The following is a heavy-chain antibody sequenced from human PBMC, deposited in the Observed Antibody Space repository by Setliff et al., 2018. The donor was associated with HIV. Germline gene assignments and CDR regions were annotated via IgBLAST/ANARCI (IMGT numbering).Heavy chain of an antibody. Sequence: SVKVSCKTSGVTFTTYSSTWVRQAPGQGLEWMGGIIPIIRSAKYAQKFQGRVTITADKSTSTAYMELSNLRSEDTAVYYCAREVNYYYDITGYTRDAFDIWGQGTMVTVSS. CDR3: AREVNYYYDITGYTRDAFDI. CDR1: GVTFTTYS. J-gene: IGHJ3*02. V-gene: IGHV1-69*06. D-gene: IGHD3-22*01. CDR2: IIPIIRSA.